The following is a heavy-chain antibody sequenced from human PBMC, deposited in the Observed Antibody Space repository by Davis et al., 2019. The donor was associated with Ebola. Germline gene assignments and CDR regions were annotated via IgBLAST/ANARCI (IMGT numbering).Heavy chain of an antibody. J-gene: IGHJ4*02. CDR1: GYTFTDYY. CDR3: AREKLGGSADY. CDR2: INPNSGGT. V-gene: IGHV1-2*06. D-gene: IGHD3-3*01. Sequence: ASVKVSCKASGYTFTDYYMHWVRQAPGQGLEWMGRINPNSGGTNYAQKFQDRATMTRDRSTSTVYLDLTSLRSDDTAVYYCAREKLGGSADYWGQGTLVTVSS.